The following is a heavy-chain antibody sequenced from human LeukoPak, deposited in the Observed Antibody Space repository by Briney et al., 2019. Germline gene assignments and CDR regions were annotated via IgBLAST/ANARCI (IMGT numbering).Heavy chain of an antibody. CDR3: ARAQGYCSSTSCFNWFDP. CDR1: GGSISSGDYY. V-gene: IGHV4-30-4*01. Sequence: SETLSLTCTVSGGSISSGDYYWSWIRQPPGKGLEWIGYIYYSGSTYYNPSLKSRVTISVDTSKNQFSLKLGSVTAADTAVYYCARAQGYCSSTSCFNWFDPWGQGTLVTVSS. J-gene: IGHJ5*02. CDR2: IYYSGST. D-gene: IGHD2-2*01.